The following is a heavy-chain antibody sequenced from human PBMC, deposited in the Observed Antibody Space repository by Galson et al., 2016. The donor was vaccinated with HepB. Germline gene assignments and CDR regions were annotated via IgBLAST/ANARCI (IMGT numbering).Heavy chain of an antibody. CDR1: GFVFDDYA. Sequence: SLRLSCAASGFVFDDYAMHWVRPAPGRGLEWVASISWNSGINDYEDSVEGRFTISRDNAKTSLFLQMNSQSTDDTAFYYCAKDTGSTAWYADSWGQGTLVTVSS. D-gene: IGHD6-19*01. CDR3: AKDTGSTAWYADS. V-gene: IGHV3-9*01. J-gene: IGHJ4*02. CDR2: ISWNSGIN.